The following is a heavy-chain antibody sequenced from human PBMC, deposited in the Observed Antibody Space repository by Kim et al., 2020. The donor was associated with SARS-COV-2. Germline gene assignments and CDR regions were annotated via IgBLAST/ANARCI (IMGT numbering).Heavy chain of an antibody. CDR3: ARDPTGLLRNQFDY. D-gene: IGHD3-22*01. J-gene: IGHJ4*02. V-gene: IGHV3-21*01. Sequence: ATSGKGRCTISRDNDKNSLYMQMTSLRAEDTAVYYCARDPTGLLRNQFDYWGQGTLVTVSS.